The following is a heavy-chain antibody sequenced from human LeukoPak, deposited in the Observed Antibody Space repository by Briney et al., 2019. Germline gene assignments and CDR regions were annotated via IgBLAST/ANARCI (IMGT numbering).Heavy chain of an antibody. CDR2: IKQDGSEK. J-gene: IGHJ4*02. D-gene: IGHD5-18*01. CDR1: GFTFSSYW. Sequence: GGSLRLSCAASGFTFSSYWMSWVRQAPGKGLEWVANIKQDGSEKYYVDSVKGRFTISRDNAKNSLYLQMNSLRAEDTAVYYCAREGRGYSYGFDYWGQGTLVTVSS. CDR3: AREGRGYSYGFDY. V-gene: IGHV3-7*01.